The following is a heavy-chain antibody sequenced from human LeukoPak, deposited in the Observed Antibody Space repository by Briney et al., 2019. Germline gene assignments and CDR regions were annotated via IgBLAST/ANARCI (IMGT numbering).Heavy chain of an antibody. CDR1: GLTFRSYW. Sequence: GGSLRLSCAASGLTFRSYWMNWVRHAPGKGLVWVSRINSDGTSTSYADSVKGRFTITRDNAKSTLYLQMNSLRVEDTAVYYCARFPPGGNSYWGQGTLVTVSS. V-gene: IGHV3-74*01. J-gene: IGHJ4*02. D-gene: IGHD2/OR15-2a*01. CDR3: ARFPPGGNSY. CDR2: INSDGTST.